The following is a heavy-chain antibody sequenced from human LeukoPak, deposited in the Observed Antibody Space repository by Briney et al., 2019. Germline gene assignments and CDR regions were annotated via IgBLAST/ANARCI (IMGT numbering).Heavy chain of an antibody. Sequence: GKSLRLSCAASGFTFNDYAMYWVRQAPGKGLEWVTLISYDGYDQSYADSVRGRFTISRDNSKNTLHLQMDSLRTEDTAVYYCARDFFPIVDSSWYEIGYWGQGTLVTVSS. CDR1: GFTFNDYA. J-gene: IGHJ4*02. V-gene: IGHV3-30-3*01. CDR2: ISYDGYDQ. CDR3: ARDFFPIVDSSWYEIGY. D-gene: IGHD6-13*01.